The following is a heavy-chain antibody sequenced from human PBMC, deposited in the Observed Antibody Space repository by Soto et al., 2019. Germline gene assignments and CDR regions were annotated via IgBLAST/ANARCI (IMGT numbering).Heavy chain of an antibody. CDR1: RASFSANW. Sequence: QVPLQQWGAGLLQPSETLSLTCAVFRASFSANWWTWVRQPPGKGLEWVGEIDHRGNTNYNPSLTPRIIISVDTSTNQFSLRLNSVTAADTATYYCASARFDHWGRGTLVTVSS. CDR2: IDHRGNT. CDR3: ASARFDH. J-gene: IGHJ4*02. V-gene: IGHV4-34*01.